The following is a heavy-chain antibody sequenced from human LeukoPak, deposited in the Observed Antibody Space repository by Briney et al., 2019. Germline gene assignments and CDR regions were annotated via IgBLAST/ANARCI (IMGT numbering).Heavy chain of an antibody. Sequence: GGSLRLSCAASGFSFSSYSFNWVRQAPGKGLEWVSSINTVSSYIYYADSLKGRFTISRDNAKNSVYLQMDSLRVEDTAVYYCAKVQSDIVGAMFFSFDVWGQGTMVSVSS. CDR3: AKVQSDIVGAMFFSFDV. V-gene: IGHV3-21*06. D-gene: IGHD1-26*01. CDR2: INTVSSYI. J-gene: IGHJ3*01. CDR1: GFSFSSYS.